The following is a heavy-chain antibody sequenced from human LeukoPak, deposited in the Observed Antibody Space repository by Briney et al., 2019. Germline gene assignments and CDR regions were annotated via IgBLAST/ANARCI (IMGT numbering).Heavy chain of an antibody. D-gene: IGHD6-6*01. J-gene: IGHJ6*03. CDR3: ARDIAARPSKIPKYYYYMDV. Sequence: SETLSLTCTVSGGSISSHYWGWIRQPPGKGLEWIGYIYYSGSTNYNPSLKSRVTISVDTSKNQFSLKLSSVTAADTAVYYCARDIAARPSKIPKYYYYMDVWGKGTTVTVSS. V-gene: IGHV4-59*11. CDR2: IYYSGST. CDR1: GGSISSHY.